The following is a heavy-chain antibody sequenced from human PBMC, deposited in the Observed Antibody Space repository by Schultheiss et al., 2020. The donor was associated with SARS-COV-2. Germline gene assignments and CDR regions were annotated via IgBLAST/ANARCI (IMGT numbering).Heavy chain of an antibody. CDR1: GFTFSSYA. Sequence: GGSLRLSCAASGFTFSSYAMSWVRQAPGKGLEWVSVIYSGGTTYFADSVKGRFTISRDNAKNSLYLQMNSLRAEDTAVYYCAREEGRYCSSTSCYEGRDYWGQGTRVTVSS. CDR3: AREEGRYCSSTSCYEGRDY. D-gene: IGHD2-2*01. CDR2: IYSGGTT. J-gene: IGHJ4*02. V-gene: IGHV3-66*01.